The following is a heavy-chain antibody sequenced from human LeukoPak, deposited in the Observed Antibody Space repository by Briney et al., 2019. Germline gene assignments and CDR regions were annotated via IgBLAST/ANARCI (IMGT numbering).Heavy chain of an antibody. Sequence: GGSLRLSCAASGFTFSSYGMSWVRQAPGKGLEWVSAISGSGGSTYYADSVKGRFTISRDNSKNTLYLQMNSLRAEDTAVYYCAKSGQWLVPNYYYYYYMDVWGKGTTVTVSS. CDR3: AKSGQWLVPNYYYYYYMDV. D-gene: IGHD6-19*01. J-gene: IGHJ6*03. CDR1: GFTFSSYG. CDR2: ISGSGGST. V-gene: IGHV3-23*01.